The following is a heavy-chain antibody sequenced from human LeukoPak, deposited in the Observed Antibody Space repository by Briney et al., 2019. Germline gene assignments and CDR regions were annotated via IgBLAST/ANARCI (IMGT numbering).Heavy chain of an antibody. Sequence: ASVKVSCKASGCTFSSYAISWVRQAPGQGLEWMGGIIPIFGTANYAQKFQGRVTITADDSTSTAYMELSSLRSEDTAVYYCARVVTMVGHFDYWGQGTLVTVSS. CDR1: GCTFSSYA. D-gene: IGHD3-10*02. CDR3: ARVVTMVGHFDY. J-gene: IGHJ4*02. V-gene: IGHV1-69*13. CDR2: IIPIFGTA.